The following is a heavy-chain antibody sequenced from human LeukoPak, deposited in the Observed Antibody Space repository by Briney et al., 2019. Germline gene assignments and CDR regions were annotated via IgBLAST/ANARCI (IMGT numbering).Heavy chain of an antibody. V-gene: IGHV4-30-4*01. CDR2: IYYSGNT. CDR3: ARERYYCSTTLCSPDWFDP. CDR1: GGSISSGDYY. Sequence: SETLSLTCTVSGGSISSGDYYWSWIRQPPGKGLEWIGYIYYSGNTYYNPSLKSRVTISVDTSKNQFSLKLSSVTAADTAVYYRARERYYCSTTLCSPDWFDPWGQGTLVTVSS. D-gene: IGHD2-2*01. J-gene: IGHJ5*02.